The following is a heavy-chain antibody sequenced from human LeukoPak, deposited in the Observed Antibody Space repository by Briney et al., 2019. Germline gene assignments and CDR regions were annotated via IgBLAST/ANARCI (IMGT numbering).Heavy chain of an antibody. CDR2: TSDRGDYT. D-gene: IGHD1-26*01. Sequence: GGSLRLSCAASGFTVSNNYMSWVRQAPGKGLEWVSGTSDRGDYTYYADSVKGRFTISRDNSKNTLYLQMNSLRAGDTALYFCAKKAQYNGNYPLDYWGQGTLVTVSS. J-gene: IGHJ4*02. CDR3: AKKAQYNGNYPLDY. V-gene: IGHV3-23*01. CDR1: GFTVSNNY.